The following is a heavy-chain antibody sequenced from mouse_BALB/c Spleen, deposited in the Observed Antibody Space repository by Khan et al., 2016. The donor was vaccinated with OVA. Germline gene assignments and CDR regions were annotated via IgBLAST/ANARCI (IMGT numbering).Heavy chain of an antibody. J-gene: IGHJ4*01. CDR2: IWRGGST. D-gene: IGHD2-14*01. CDR1: GFSLTSYG. CDR3: DKIFIGTADYAMDY. V-gene: IGHV2-2*02. Sequence: QVQLQQSGPGLVQPSQSLSITCTVSGFSLTSYGVHWVRQSPGKGLEWLGVIWRGGSTDYNAAFISRLSISKDNSKSQVFFKMNSLQANDTAIYYCDKIFIGTADYAMDYWGQGTSVTVSS.